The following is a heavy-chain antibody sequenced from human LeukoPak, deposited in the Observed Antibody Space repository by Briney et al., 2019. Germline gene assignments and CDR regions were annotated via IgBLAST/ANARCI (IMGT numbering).Heavy chain of an antibody. D-gene: IGHD3-10*01. Sequence: PGGSLRLSCAASGFTFSDYYMSWIRQAPGKGLEWVSYISSSGSTIYYADSVKGRFTISRDNAKNTLYLQMNSLRAEDTAVYYCAKDEAMVQGVRIFDYWGQGTLVTVSS. V-gene: IGHV3-11*01. CDR2: ISSSGSTI. CDR3: AKDEAMVQGVRIFDY. J-gene: IGHJ4*02. CDR1: GFTFSDYY.